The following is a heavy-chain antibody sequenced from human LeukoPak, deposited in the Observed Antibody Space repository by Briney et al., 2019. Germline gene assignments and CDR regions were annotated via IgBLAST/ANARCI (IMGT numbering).Heavy chain of an antibody. J-gene: IGHJ5*02. Sequence: GGSLRLSCTTSGFTFGDYVMTWVRQAPGQGLEWVSSISSSSSYIYYADSVKGRFTISRDNAKNSLYLQMNSLRAEDTAVYYCARDSSGEFDPWGQGTLVTVSS. D-gene: IGHD1-26*01. V-gene: IGHV3-21*01. CDR1: GFTFGDYV. CDR3: ARDSSGEFDP. CDR2: ISSSSSYI.